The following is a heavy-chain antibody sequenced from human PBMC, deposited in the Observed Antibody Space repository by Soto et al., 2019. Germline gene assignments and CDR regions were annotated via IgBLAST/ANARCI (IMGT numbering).Heavy chain of an antibody. CDR3: ARGSGSWSAFDI. CDR2: ISGSATTI. D-gene: IGHD3-10*01. J-gene: IGHJ3*02. CDR1: GFTFSDYY. V-gene: IGHV3-11*01. Sequence: QVQLVESGGGLVKPGGSLRLSCEASGFTFSDYYMSWIRQAPGKGLEWISYISGSATTIYYADSVKGRFTISRDNAKNSVYLQMNSLRAEDTALYYCARGSGSWSAFDIWGQGTVVTVSS.